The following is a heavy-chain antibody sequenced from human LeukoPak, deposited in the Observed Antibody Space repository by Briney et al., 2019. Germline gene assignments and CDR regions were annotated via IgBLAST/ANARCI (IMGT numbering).Heavy chain of an antibody. D-gene: IGHD1-14*01. CDR2: IFYMGST. CDR3: ARHEWGITNAFDI. V-gene: IGHV4-39*01. J-gene: IGHJ3*02. Sequence: PSETLSLTCSVSGGSISSSNYYWGWVRQPPGKGLEWIGSIFYMGSTNYNPSLKSRVTISVDRSKKQFSLKLRSVTAADTAVYYCARHEWGITNAFDIWGQGTMVTVSS. CDR1: GGSISSSNYY.